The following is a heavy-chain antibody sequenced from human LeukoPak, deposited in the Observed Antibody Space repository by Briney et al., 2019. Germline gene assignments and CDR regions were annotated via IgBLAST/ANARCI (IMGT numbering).Heavy chain of an antibody. CDR1: GFILSRYS. D-gene: IGHD6-19*01. V-gene: IGHV3-21*01. Sequence: GGSLRLSCEASGFILSRYSMNWVRQAPGKGLEWVSSVSTSSSYIYYADSVKGRFTISRDNSKNTLYLQMNSLRAEDTAVYYCAREGGSGWSWGQGTLVTVSS. CDR3: AREGGSGWS. CDR2: VSTSSSYI. J-gene: IGHJ5*02.